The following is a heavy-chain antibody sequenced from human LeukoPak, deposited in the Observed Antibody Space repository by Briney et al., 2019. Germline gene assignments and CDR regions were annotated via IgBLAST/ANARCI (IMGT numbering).Heavy chain of an antibody. CDR1: GYSFTSYW. CDR2: IYPGDSDT. V-gene: IGHV5-51*01. CDR3: ARDYYDSSGYYSSWFDP. J-gene: IGHJ5*02. Sequence: GESLKISCKGSGYSFTSYWIGWVRQMPGKGLEWMGIIYPGDSDTRYSPSFQGQVTISADKSISTAYLQWSSLKASDTAMYYCARDYYDSSGYYSSWFDPWGQGTLVTVSS. D-gene: IGHD3-22*01.